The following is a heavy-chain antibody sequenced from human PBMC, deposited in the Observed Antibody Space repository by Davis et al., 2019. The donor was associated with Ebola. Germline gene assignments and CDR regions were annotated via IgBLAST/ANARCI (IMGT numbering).Heavy chain of an antibody. CDR2: INQRGDS. CDR1: GGSFSDYY. V-gene: IGHV4-34*01. J-gene: IGHJ5*02. CDR3: ASLHQIRGRACFDL. D-gene: IGHD2-2*01. Sequence: PSETLSPTCAVYGGSFSDYYWSWVRQSPGEGLEWIGEINQRGDSDYNPSLRSRATLSVDRSKLQFSLRLASVTAADTAVYYCASLHQIRGRACFDLWGQGDLVVVSS.